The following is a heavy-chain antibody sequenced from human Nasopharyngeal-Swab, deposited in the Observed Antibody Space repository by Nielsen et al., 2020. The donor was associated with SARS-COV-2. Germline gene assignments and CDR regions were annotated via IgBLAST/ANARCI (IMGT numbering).Heavy chain of an antibody. CDR1: GFTFRNHG. D-gene: IGHD3-10*01. CDR2: ITSGGRTQ. Sequence: GGSLRLSCAASGFTFRNHGMHWVRQAPGKGLEWVGIITSGGRTQVYADSVEGRFTISRDRSKNTLYLQMNSLTVEDTAVYYCTKNTPMVDTYSYYMDVWGEGATVTVSS. V-gene: IGHV3-30*18. CDR3: TKNTPMVDTYSYYMDV. J-gene: IGHJ6*03.